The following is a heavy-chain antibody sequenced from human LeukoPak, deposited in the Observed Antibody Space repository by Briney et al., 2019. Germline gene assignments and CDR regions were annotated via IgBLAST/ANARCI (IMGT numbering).Heavy chain of an antibody. D-gene: IGHD1-7*01. CDR3: ARKGLGGELGGFDL. V-gene: IGHV3-30*03. CDR1: GFTFSNYA. CDR2: IAYDGSNK. J-gene: IGHJ5*02. Sequence: PGGSLRLSCAASGFTFSNYAMSWVRQAPGKGLEWVAVIAYDGSNKYYADSVKGRFTISRDNAKNSLYLQMNSLRAGDSALYHCARKGLGGELGGFDLWGQGTLVTVSS.